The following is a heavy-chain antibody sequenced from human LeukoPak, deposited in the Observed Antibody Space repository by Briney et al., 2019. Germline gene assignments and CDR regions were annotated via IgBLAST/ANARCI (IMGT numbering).Heavy chain of an antibody. V-gene: IGHV4-38-2*02. CDR2: IYHSGST. J-gene: IGHJ6*03. CDR3: ARVNDYMDV. CDR1: GYSISSGYY. D-gene: IGHD2-8*01. Sequence: SETLSLTCTVSGYSISSGYYWGWIRQPPGKGLEWIGSIYHSGSTYYNPSLKSRVTISVDTSKNQFSLKLSSVTAADTAVYYCARVNDYMDVWGKGTTVTVSS.